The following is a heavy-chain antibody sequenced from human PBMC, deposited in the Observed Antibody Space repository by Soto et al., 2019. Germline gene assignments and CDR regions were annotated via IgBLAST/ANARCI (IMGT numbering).Heavy chain of an antibody. CDR2: IKVDGSER. CDR3: ARDVGPVTIFGEALSGYFDF. CDR1: GFSFGNYW. Sequence: EVQLVESGGGLVQPGGSLRLSCAVSGFSFGNYWMSWVRQAPGKGLEWLASIKVDGSERYYLDSVKGRFTISRDNAKDSLSLQMNSVRGEDTAFYYCARDVGPVTIFGEALSGYFDFWGQGTLVTVSA. V-gene: IGHV3-7*03. J-gene: IGHJ4*02. D-gene: IGHD3-3*01.